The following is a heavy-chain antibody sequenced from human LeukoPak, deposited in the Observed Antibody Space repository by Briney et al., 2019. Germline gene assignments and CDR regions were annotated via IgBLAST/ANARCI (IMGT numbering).Heavy chain of an antibody. Sequence: PSETLSLTCTVSGGSISSGGYYWSWFRQPAGKGLEWIGRIYATGSTGYNPSLKSRVTISVDTSKNQFSLKLNSVTAADTAVYYCARGGYSRYWGQGTLVTVSS. CDR1: GGSISSGGYY. D-gene: IGHD2-2*02. J-gene: IGHJ4*02. V-gene: IGHV4-61*02. CDR3: ARGGYSRY. CDR2: IYATGST.